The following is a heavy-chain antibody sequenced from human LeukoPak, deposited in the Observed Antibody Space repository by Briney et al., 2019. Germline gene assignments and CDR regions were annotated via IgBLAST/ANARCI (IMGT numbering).Heavy chain of an antibody. D-gene: IGHD2-15*01. CDR3: ARGFQRYCSGGSCYQPNY. CDR2: IIPIFGTA. J-gene: IGHJ4*02. CDR1: GGTFSSYA. Sequence: GASVKVSCKASGGTFSSYAISWVRQAPGQGLEWMGGIIPIFGTANYAQKFQGRVTITADESTSTAYMELSSLRSEDTAVYYCARGFQRYCSGGSCYQPNYWGQGTLVTVSS. V-gene: IGHV1-69*13.